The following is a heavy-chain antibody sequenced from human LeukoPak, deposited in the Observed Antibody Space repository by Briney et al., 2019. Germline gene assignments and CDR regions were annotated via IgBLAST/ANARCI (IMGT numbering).Heavy chain of an antibody. J-gene: IGHJ4*02. CDR2: ISGSGGST. Sequence: PGGSLRLSCAASGFTFSNYAMSWVRQAPGKGLEWVSLISGSGGSTYYADSVKGRFTISRDNSKNTLYLQMNSLTAEGTAVYYCAKYSGAYDYWGQGTLVTVSS. CDR1: GFTFSNYA. D-gene: IGHD1-26*01. CDR3: AKYSGAYDY. V-gene: IGHV3-23*01.